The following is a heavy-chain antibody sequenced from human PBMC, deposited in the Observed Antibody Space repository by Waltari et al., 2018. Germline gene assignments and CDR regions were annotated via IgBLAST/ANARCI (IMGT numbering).Heavy chain of an antibody. CDR1: GYTFTGYY. D-gene: IGHD6-19*01. V-gene: IGHV1-2*02. J-gene: IGHJ4*02. Sequence: QVQLVQSGAEVKKPGASVKVSCKASGYTFTGYYMHWVRQAPGQGLEWMGWINPNSGGTNYAQKFQGRVTMPRDTSISTAYMELSRLRSDDTAVYYCARDLSRGYSSGWYSDYWGQGTLVTVSS. CDR2: INPNSGGT. CDR3: ARDLSRGYSSGWYSDY.